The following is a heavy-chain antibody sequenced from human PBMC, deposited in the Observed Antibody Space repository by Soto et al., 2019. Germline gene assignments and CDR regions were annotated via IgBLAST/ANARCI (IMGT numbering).Heavy chain of an antibody. Sequence: SVKVSCKASGGTLNNYAIDWVRQAPGQGLEWMGGILPVSAPPDYAQKFQGRVSITADHSTSTVYMELSRLKSDDTAAYFCATDSNYDVSNSFWGQGTLVTVPQ. CDR3: ATDSNYDVSNSF. J-gene: IGHJ4*02. CDR1: GGTLNNYA. V-gene: IGHV1-69*13. D-gene: IGHD3-3*01. CDR2: ILPVSAPP.